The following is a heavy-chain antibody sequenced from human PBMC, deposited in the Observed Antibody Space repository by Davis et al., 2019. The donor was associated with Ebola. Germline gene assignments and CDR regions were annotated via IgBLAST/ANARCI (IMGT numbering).Heavy chain of an antibody. Sequence: PGGSLRLSCAASGFTFSSYAMHWVRQAPGKGLVWVSRIDPNGGRTGYADSVKGRFTVSRDNAKNTLYLQMNSLKAEDTAVYYCARDFDRVREWGQGTLVTVSS. D-gene: IGHD3-22*01. J-gene: IGHJ4*02. CDR2: IDPNGGRT. V-gene: IGHV3-74*01. CDR1: GFTFSSYA. CDR3: ARDFDRVRE.